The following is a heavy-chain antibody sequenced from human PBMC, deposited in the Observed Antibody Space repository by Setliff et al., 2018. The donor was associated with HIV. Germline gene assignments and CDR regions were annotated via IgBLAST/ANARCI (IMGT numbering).Heavy chain of an antibody. V-gene: IGHV3-15*01. D-gene: IGHD3-22*01. CDR1: GFTFSDYY. CDR2: IKSKIDGETT. CDR3: IWSGSSGLYYFDH. Sequence: PGGSLRLSCAASGFTFSDYYMSWIRQAPGKGLEWLGRIKSKIDGETTDYAAPVKGRFTISRDDSKNTVYLHMNSLKTEDTAVYYCIWSGSSGLYYFDHWGQGTLVTVSS. J-gene: IGHJ4*02.